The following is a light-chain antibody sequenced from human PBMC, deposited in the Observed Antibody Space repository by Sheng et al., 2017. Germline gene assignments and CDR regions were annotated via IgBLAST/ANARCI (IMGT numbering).Light chain of an antibody. V-gene: IGLV3-25*03. Sequence: SYELTQPPSVSVSPGQTARITCSGDALPKQYAYWYQQKPGQAPVLVIYKDNERPSGIPERFSGSSSGTTVTLTISGVQAEDEADYYCQSADNNGPFVVFGGGTKVTVL. CDR2: KDN. J-gene: IGLJ2*01. CDR1: ALPKQY. CDR3: QSADNNGPFVV.